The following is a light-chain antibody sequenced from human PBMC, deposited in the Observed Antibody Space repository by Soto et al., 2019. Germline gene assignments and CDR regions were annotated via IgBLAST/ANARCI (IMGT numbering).Light chain of an antibody. CDR1: QTISSW. V-gene: IGKV1-5*03. Sequence: DIQMTQSPSTLSGSVGDRVTITCRASQTISSWLAWYQQKPGKAPKLLIYKASTLKSGVPSRFSGSGSGTESTHTISSLQPDDFATHYCQHYNSYSEAFGQGTKV. CDR2: KAS. CDR3: QHYNSYSEA. J-gene: IGKJ1*01.